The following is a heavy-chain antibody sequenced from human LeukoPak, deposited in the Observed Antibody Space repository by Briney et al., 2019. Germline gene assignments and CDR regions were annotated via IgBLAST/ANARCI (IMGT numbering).Heavy chain of an antibody. CDR2: ISWNSGSI. D-gene: IGHD1-26*01. V-gene: IGHV3-9*01. J-gene: IGHJ4*02. CDR1: GFTFDDYA. CDR3: ARVWSPGGSYEYYFDY. Sequence: TGGSLRLSCAASGFTFDDYAMHWVRQAPGKGLEWVSGISWNSGSIGYADSVKGRFTISRDNAKNSLYLQMNSLRAEDTALYYCARVWSPGGSYEYYFDYWGQGTLVTVSS.